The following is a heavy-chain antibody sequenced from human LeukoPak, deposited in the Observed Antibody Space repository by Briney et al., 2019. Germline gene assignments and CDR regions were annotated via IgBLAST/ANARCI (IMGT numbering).Heavy chain of an antibody. CDR2: IYYSGST. CDR3: AHSYGPFSFDY. Sequence: SETLSLTCTVSGDSISNYYWSWFRQPPGKGLEWIGYIYYSGSTNYNPSLKSRVTISVDTSKNQFSLKLSSVTAADTAVYYCAHSYGPFSFDYWGQGALVTVTS. D-gene: IGHD3-10*01. J-gene: IGHJ4*02. CDR1: GDSISNYY. V-gene: IGHV4-59*01.